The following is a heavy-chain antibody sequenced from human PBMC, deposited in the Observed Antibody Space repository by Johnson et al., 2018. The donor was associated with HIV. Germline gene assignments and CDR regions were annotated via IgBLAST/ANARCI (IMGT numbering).Heavy chain of an antibody. CDR2: IKSKTDGGTT. D-gene: IGHD3-10*01. J-gene: IGHJ3*01. CDR1: GFTFSNAW. CDR3: TRGWGYAFDV. V-gene: IGHV3-15*05. Sequence: VQLVESGGGLVKPGGSLRLSCAASGFTFSNAWMSWVRQAPGKGPEWVGRIKSKTDGGTTDYAAPVKGRFTISRDNAKNTLYLQMNSLRAEDTAVYYCTRGWGYAFDVWGQGTMVTVSS.